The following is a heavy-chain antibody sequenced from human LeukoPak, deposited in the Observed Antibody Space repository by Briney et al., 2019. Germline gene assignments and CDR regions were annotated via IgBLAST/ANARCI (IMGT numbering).Heavy chain of an antibody. CDR3: AKHGGFDFDS. V-gene: IGHV4-39*01. CDR1: GGSISDAAYY. J-gene: IGHJ4*02. Sequence: SETLSLTCTVSGGSISDAAYYWSWIRQPPGKGLEWIGQIHYGGGTSYDPSLRSRVTISIDTSKSQFSLKLTSVTAADTAVYYCAKHGGFDFDSWGQGTLVTVSS. D-gene: IGHD3-16*01. CDR2: IHYGGGT.